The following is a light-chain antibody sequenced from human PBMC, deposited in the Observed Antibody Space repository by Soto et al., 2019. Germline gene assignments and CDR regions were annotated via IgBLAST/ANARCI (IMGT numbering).Light chain of an antibody. CDR2: QAS. Sequence: DIWVPEAQSIRSARKRVVVAITGLASQSISAWVAWYQQKPGKAPKLLIYQASLLESGVPSRFSGSGSGTEFTLTISSLQPGDHATYYCQQYNSSPWTFGQGTKVDI. J-gene: IGKJ1*01. CDR1: QSISAW. CDR3: QQYNSSPWT. V-gene: IGKV1-5*03.